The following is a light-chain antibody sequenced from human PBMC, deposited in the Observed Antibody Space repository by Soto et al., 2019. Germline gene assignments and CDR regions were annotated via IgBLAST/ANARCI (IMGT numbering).Light chain of an antibody. CDR1: SSDIGGYNY. V-gene: IGLV2-14*01. CDR2: DVS. Sequence: QSALTQPASVSGSPGQSITISCTGTSSDIGGYNYVSWYQQHPGKVPKLMIYDVSNRPSGVSNRFSGSKSGYTASLTISGLQAEDEADYYCSSSTSSSTPYVFGTGTQLTVL. J-gene: IGLJ1*01. CDR3: SSSTSSSTPYV.